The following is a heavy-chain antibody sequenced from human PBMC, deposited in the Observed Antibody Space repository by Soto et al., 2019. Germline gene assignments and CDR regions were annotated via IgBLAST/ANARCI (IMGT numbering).Heavy chain of an antibody. Sequence: SETLSLTCTVSGGSISSYYWSWIRQPPGKGLEWIGYIYYSGSTNYNPSLKSRVTISVDTSKNQFSLKLSSVTAADTAVYYCERVEEWFDPWGQGTLVTVSS. CDR1: GGSISSYY. CDR2: IYYSGST. V-gene: IGHV4-59*01. CDR3: ERVEEWFDP. J-gene: IGHJ5*02.